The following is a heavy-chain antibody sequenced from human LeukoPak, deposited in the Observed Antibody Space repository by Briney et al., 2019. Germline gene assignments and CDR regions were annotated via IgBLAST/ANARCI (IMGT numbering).Heavy chain of an antibody. V-gene: IGHV3-48*03. Sequence: PGGSLRLSCAASGFTFSSYEMNWVRQAPGKGLEWVSYISSSGSTIYYADSVKGRFTISRDNAKNSLYLQMNSLRAEDTAVYYCARDLHNWNDIWYNWFDPWGQGTLVTVSS. CDR1: GFTFSSYE. CDR3: ARDLHNWNDIWYNWFDP. D-gene: IGHD1-20*01. J-gene: IGHJ5*02. CDR2: ISSSGSTI.